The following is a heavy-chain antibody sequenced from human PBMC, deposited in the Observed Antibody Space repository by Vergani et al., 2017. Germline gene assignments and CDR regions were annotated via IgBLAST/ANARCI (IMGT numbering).Heavy chain of an antibody. CDR2: IKQDGSEK. CDR1: GFTFSSYW. V-gene: IGHV3-7*01. D-gene: IGHD2-2*02. CDR3: ARDLYCSSTSCYRDYYYYYMDV. J-gene: IGHJ6*03. Sequence: EVQLVESGGGLVQPGGSLRLSCAASGFTFSSYWMSWVRQAPGKGLESVANIKQDGSEKYYVDSVKGRFTISRDNAKNSLYLQMNSLRAEDTAVYYCARDLYCSSTSCYRDYYYYYMDVWGKGTTVTVSS.